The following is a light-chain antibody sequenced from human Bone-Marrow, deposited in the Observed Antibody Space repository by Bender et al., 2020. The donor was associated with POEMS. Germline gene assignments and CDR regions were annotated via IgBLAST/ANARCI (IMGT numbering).Light chain of an antibody. CDR1: SSDIGGYNF. CDR2: DVT. CDR3: VAWDASLNGWV. V-gene: IGLV2-14*03. J-gene: IGLJ3*02. Sequence: QSALTQPASVSGSPGQSITISCTGTSSDIGGYNFVSWYQQHPGKAPQLVIYDVTNRPSGVPDRFSGSKSGTSASLAITGLQSDDEAIYFCVAWDASLNGWVFGGGTKLTVL.